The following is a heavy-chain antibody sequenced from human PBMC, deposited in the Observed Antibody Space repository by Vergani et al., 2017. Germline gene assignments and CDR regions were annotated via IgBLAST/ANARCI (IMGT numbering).Heavy chain of an antibody. Sequence: QVQLVESGGGVVQPGRSLRLSCAASGFTFNSYGMHWVRQAPGKGLEWVAVIWFDGSNKYYADSVKGRFTISRDNSKNTLYLQMNSLRAEDTAVYYCARDLGWELLGGCFDYWGQGTLVTVSS. J-gene: IGHJ4*02. CDR2: IWFDGSNK. CDR1: GFTFNSYG. V-gene: IGHV3-33*01. CDR3: ARDLGWELLGGCFDY. D-gene: IGHD1-26*01.